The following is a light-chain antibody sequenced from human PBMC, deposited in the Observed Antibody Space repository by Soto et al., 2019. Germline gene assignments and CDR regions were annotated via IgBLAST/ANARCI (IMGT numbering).Light chain of an antibody. CDR2: GNS. CDR3: QSYDSSLSGYV. Sequence: QSVLTQPPSVSGAPGQRVTISCTGSSSNIGANYGVHWYQHLPGTAPKLLIYGNSNRPSGVPDRFSGSKSGTSASLAITGLQAEDEADYYCQSYDSSLSGYVVGTGTKVTVL. J-gene: IGLJ1*01. CDR1: SSNIGANYG. V-gene: IGLV1-40*01.